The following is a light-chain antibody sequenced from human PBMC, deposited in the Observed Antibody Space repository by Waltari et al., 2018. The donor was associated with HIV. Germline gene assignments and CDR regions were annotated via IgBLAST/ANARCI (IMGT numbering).Light chain of an antibody. CDR1: QSVLYSSNNKNY. CDR2: WAS. J-gene: IGKJ2*01. Sequence: DIVMTQSPDSLAVSLGERATINCKSSQSVLYSSNNKNYLAWYQQKPGQPPKLLMYWASTRESGVPDRFSGSGSGTDVTLTISSLQAEDVAVYYCQQYYSSPLTFGQGTKLEIK. CDR3: QQYYSSPLT. V-gene: IGKV4-1*01.